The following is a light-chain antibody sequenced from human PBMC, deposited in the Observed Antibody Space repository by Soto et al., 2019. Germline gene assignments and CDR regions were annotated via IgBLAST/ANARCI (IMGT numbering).Light chain of an antibody. Sequence: QSVLTQPPSVSGAPGQRVTISCTGSSSNIGAGYDVHWYQQRPGTAPKLLIFGNINRPSGVPDRFSGSKSGTSASLTITGLQAEDEGDCYCQSYDSTLSDRYVFGTGTKLTVL. CDR2: GNI. CDR3: QSYDSTLSDRYV. V-gene: IGLV1-40*01. CDR1: SSNIGAGYD. J-gene: IGLJ1*01.